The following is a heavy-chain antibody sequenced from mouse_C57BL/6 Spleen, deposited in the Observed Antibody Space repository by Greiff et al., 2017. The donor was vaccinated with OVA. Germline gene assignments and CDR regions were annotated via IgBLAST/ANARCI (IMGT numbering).Heavy chain of an antibody. V-gene: IGHV1-81*01. J-gene: IGHJ4*01. Sequence: QVQLKQSGAELARPGASVKLSCKASGYTFTSYGISWVKQRTGQGLEWIGEIYPRSGNTYYNEKFKGKATLTADKSSSTAYMELRSLTSEDSAVYFCARSEIYYYGSGAMDYWGQGTSVTVSS. CDR1: GYTFTSYG. CDR2: IYPRSGNT. D-gene: IGHD1-1*01. CDR3: ARSEIYYYGSGAMDY.